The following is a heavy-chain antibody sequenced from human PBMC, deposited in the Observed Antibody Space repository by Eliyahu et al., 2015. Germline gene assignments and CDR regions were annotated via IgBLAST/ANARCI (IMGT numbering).Heavy chain of an antibody. Sequence: QLQLQESGPGLVKPSETLSLTCSVSGGSINSNNSFWGWIRQTPGKGLEWIGGIYYGGSTSYNPSLRSRVTMSVDTSSSQFSLRLTSVTAADTAVYFCARRNSDSDFVVFPPTKNYFDPWGQGTLVIVSS. J-gene: IGHJ5*02. V-gene: IGHV4-39*01. D-gene: IGHD3-3*01. CDR2: IYYGGST. CDR1: GGSINSNNSF. CDR3: ARRNSDSDFVVFPPTKNYFDP.